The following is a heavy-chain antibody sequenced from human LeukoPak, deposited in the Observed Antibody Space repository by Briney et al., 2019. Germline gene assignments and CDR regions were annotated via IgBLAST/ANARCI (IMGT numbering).Heavy chain of an antibody. CDR3: ARYYYDRTLDY. V-gene: IGHV3-48*03. D-gene: IGHD3-22*01. CDR2: ISSSGSTI. J-gene: IGHJ4*02. CDR1: GFTFSNYE. Sequence: GGSLRLSCAASGFTFSNYEMNWVRQAPGKGLEWVSYISSSGSTIYYADSVKGRFTISRDNAKNSLYLQMNSLRAEDTAIYYCARYYYDRTLDYWGQGTLVTVSS.